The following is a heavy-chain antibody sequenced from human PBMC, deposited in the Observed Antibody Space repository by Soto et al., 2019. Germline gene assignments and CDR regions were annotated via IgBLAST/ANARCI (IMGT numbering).Heavy chain of an antibody. CDR2: ISGSGGST. CDR3: AKDLQYDFWSGYSPYYFDY. V-gene: IGHV3-23*01. J-gene: IGHJ4*02. D-gene: IGHD3-3*01. CDR1: GFTFSSYA. Sequence: GGSLRLSCAASGFTFSSYAMSWVRQAPGKGLEWVSAISGSGGSTYYADSVKGRFTISRDNSKNTLYLQMNSLRAEDTAVYYCAKDLQYDFWSGYSPYYFDYWGQGTLVTVSS.